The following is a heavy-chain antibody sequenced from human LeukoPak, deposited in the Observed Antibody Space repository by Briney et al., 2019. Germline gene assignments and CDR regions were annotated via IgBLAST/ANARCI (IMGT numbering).Heavy chain of an antibody. J-gene: IGHJ6*03. CDR1: GFTFSSYE. D-gene: IGHD3-22*01. Sequence: GGSLRLSCAASGFTFSSYEMNWVRQAPGKGLEWVSYISSSGSTIYYADSVNGRFTISRDNAKNSLYLQMNSLRAEDTAVYYCARGDSPFYYMDVWGKGTTVTISS. CDR3: ARGDSPFYYMDV. V-gene: IGHV3-48*03. CDR2: ISSSGSTI.